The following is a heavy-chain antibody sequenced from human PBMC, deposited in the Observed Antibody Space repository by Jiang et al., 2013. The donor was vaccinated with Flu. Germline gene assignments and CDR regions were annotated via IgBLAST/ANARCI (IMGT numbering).Heavy chain of an antibody. Sequence: SGAEVKKPGASVKVSCKASGYTFTSYDINWVRQATGQGLEWMGWMNPNSGNTGYAQKFQGRVTMTRNTSISTAYMELSSLRSEDTAVYYCARDYYDSSGYYYTNDAFDIWGQGTMVTVSS. CDR2: MNPNSGNT. CDR3: ARDYYDSSGYYYTNDAFDI. D-gene: IGHD3-22*01. V-gene: IGHV1-8*01. CDR1: GYTFTSYD. J-gene: IGHJ3*02.